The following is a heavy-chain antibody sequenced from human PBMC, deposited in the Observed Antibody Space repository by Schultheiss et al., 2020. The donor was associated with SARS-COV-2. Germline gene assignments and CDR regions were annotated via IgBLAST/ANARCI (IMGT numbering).Heavy chain of an antibody. J-gene: IGHJ4*02. V-gene: IGHV3-52*01. D-gene: IGHD2-2*01. Sequence: GGSLRLSCAASGFTFSSYAMHWVRQAPGKGLEWVADTMCDGSEKYYVDSVKGQLTISRDNAKNSLYLQVNSLRAEDMTVYYCAKDFTPAQIGYFDYWGQGTLVTVSS. CDR2: TMCDGSEK. CDR1: GFTFSSYA. CDR3: AKDFTPAQIGYFDY.